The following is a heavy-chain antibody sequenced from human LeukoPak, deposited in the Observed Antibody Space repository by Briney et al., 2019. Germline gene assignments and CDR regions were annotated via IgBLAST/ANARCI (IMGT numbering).Heavy chain of an antibody. J-gene: IGHJ4*02. D-gene: IGHD3-10*01. Sequence: GGSLRLSCAASGFIFDDYAMHWIRQTPGKGLEWVSLISGDGGNTYYADSVKGRFTISRDNSKNSLYLQMNSLRTEDTALYYCAKDITLVRGVILHLFDYWGQGTLVTVSS. CDR3: AKDITLVRGVILHLFDY. CDR1: GFIFDDYA. CDR2: ISGDGGNT. V-gene: IGHV3-43*02.